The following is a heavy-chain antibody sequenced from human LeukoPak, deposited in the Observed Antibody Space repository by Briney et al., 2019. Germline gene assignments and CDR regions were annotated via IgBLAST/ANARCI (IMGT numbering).Heavy chain of an antibody. CDR1: GFTVSSNY. CDR2: IYRGGST. Sequence: PGGSLRLSCAASGFTVSSNYINWVRQAPGKGLEWVSVIYRGGSTSYADSVKCRFTISRDTSKNNVYHQKNGVRAGDTAVYYCARSFPGHGDTFDYWGPGTLVTVSS. J-gene: IGHJ4*02. V-gene: IGHV3-53*01. CDR3: ARSFPGHGDTFDY. D-gene: IGHD4-17*01.